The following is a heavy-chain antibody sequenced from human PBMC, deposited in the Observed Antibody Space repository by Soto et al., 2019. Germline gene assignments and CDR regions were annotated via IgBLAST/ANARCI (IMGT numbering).Heavy chain of an antibody. CDR1: GFTFSDYY. CDR2: ISSSSSYT. V-gene: IGHV3-11*06. CDR3: ARNIAAAGTGSYFDY. D-gene: IGHD6-13*01. Sequence: PGGSLRLSCAASGFTFSDYYMSWIRQAPGKGLEWVSYISSSSSYTKYADSVKGRFTVSRDNAKNSLYLQMNSLRAEDTAVYYCARNIAAAGTGSYFDYWGQGTLVTVSS. J-gene: IGHJ4*02.